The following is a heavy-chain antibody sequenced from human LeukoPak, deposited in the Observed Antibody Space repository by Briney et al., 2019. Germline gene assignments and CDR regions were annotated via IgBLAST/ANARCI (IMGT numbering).Heavy chain of an antibody. J-gene: IGHJ4*02. Sequence: ASVKVSFKASGYTCTSYGISWVRQAPGQGLEWMGWSNPNSGGTNYAQKFQGRVTMTRDTSISTAYLELSRLRSDNTAVYYCARAFPSYGSGSYYRSFDYWGQGTLVTVSS. V-gene: IGHV1-2*02. CDR2: SNPNSGGT. CDR1: GYTCTSYG. D-gene: IGHD3-10*01. CDR3: ARAFPSYGSGSYYRSFDY.